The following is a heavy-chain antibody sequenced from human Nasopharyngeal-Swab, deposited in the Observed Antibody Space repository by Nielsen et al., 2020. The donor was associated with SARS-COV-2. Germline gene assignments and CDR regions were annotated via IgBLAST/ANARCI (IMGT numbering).Heavy chain of an antibody. CDR3: ARGSGASPADAFDL. D-gene: IGHD4-17*01. V-gene: IGHV1-18*01. CDR1: GFIFTNYG. Sequence: ASVKVSCKASGFIFTNYGITWVRQAPGQGLERMGWISAYNGNTDFGQKFQDRVTMTTDTSTSTAYMEMRSLRSDDTAIYYCARGSGASPADAFDLWGHGIMVTVSS. J-gene: IGHJ3*01. CDR2: ISAYNGNT.